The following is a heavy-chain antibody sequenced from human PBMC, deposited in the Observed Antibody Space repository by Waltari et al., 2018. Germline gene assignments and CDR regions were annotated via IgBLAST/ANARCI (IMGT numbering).Heavy chain of an antibody. Sequence: EVQLVESGGGLVQPGRSLRLSCAASGFNFDDYAMHWVRQVPGRGLEWVSGISWNSGYIAYADSVRGRFTISRDNAKNSLYLEMNSLRTEDTAFYYCAKDIKRRLVVVIASRVDHWGQGTLVAVSS. CDR3: AKDIKRRLVVVIASRVDH. V-gene: IGHV3-9*01. CDR1: GFNFDDYA. CDR2: ISWNSGYI. D-gene: IGHD2-21*01. J-gene: IGHJ4*02.